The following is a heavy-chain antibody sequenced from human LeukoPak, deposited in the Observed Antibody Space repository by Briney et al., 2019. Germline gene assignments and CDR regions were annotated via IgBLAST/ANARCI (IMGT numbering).Heavy chain of an antibody. J-gene: IGHJ4*02. CDR1: GFTFSSYW. Sequence: GGPLRLSCAASGFTFSSYWMHWVRQAPGKGLEWVANIKQDGSEKDYVDSMKGRFTISRDNAKNSLSLQMNSLRAEDTAVYYCARIGYSSSGFDYWGQGTLVTVSS. D-gene: IGHD6-13*01. CDR2: IKQDGSEK. V-gene: IGHV3-7*01. CDR3: ARIGYSSSGFDY.